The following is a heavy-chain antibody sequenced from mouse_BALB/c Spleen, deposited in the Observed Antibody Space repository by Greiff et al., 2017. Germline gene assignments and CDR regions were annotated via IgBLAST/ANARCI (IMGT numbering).Heavy chain of an antibody. D-gene: IGHD2-4*01. V-gene: IGHV1S81*02. Sequence: QVQLQQSGAELVKPGASVKLSCKASGYTFTSYWMHWVKQRPGQGLEWIGEINPSNGRTNYNEKFKSKATLTVDKSSSTAYMQLSSLTSEDSAVYYCARSGYDYGYWGQGTTLTVSS. CDR3: ARSGYDYGY. J-gene: IGHJ2*01. CDR1: GYTFTSYW. CDR2: INPSNGRT.